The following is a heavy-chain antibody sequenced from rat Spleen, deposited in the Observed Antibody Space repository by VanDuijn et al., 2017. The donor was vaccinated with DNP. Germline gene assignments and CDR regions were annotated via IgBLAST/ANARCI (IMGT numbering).Heavy chain of an antibody. D-gene: IGHD1-11*01. J-gene: IGHJ2*01. CDR3: ARGGRSYFDY. CDR1: GFSFRDYD. CDR2: TSPTGGST. V-gene: IGHV5S11*01. Sequence: EVQLVESGGGLVQPGRSLKLSCVASGFSFRDYDMAWVRQAPTKGLEWVASTSPTGGSTFYRDSVKGRFTFSRDNAKSTLNLQMDSLRSEETASYYCARGGRSYFDYWGQGVMVTVSS.